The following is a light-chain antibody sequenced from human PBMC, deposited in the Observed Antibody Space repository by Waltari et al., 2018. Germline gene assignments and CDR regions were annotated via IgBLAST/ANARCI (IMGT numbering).Light chain of an antibody. CDR3: QQYDSYPRT. CDR2: DAS. V-gene: IGKV1-5*01. CDR1: QPITTW. Sequence: DIQMTHSPSTLSASVGHRVTITSRASQPITTWVAWYQQKPGQAPHLLIYDASRLEFGVPTRFSGSGSGTEFTLTISSLRPDDFATYYCQQYDSYPRTFGQGTKVEIK. J-gene: IGKJ1*01.